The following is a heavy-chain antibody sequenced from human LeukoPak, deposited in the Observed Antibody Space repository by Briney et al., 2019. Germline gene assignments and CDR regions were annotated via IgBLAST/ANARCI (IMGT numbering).Heavy chain of an antibody. V-gene: IGHV4-59*12. CDR3: ARADYSNFPDAFDI. J-gene: IGHJ3*02. CDR1: GVSISSYY. Sequence: SETLSLTCTVSGVSISSYYWTWLRQPPGKGLEWIGYIYYSGTTYYNPSLKSRVTISVDTSKNQFSLKLSSVTAADTAVYYCARADYSNFPDAFDIWGQGTMVTVSS. CDR2: IYYSGTT. D-gene: IGHD4-11*01.